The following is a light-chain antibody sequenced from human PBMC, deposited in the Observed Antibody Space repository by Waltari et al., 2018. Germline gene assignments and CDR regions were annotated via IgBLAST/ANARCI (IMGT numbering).Light chain of an antibody. Sequence: EIVLTQSPGTLSLSPGERATLPCRASQSVSRTLAWYQQKPGQAPKLPIYGASIRATGIPDRFTGSGSGTDFSLTISSLEPEDFAIYFCQHYVRLPATFGQGTKVEIK. V-gene: IGKV3-20*01. J-gene: IGKJ1*01. CDR2: GAS. CDR3: QHYVRLPAT. CDR1: QSVSRT.